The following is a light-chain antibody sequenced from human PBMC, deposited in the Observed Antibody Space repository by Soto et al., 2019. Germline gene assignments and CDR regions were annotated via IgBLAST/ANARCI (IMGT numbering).Light chain of an antibody. CDR3: QHYNSYSEA. CDR1: QSISNW. CDR2: DAS. J-gene: IGKJ1*01. V-gene: IGKV1-5*01. Sequence: DNQLTQSPATLSGSLGERGTITCRASQSISNWLAWYQQKPGKAPKLLIYDASSLESGVPSRFSGSGSGTEFTLTISSLQPDDFATYYCQHYNSYSEAFGQGTKVDIK.